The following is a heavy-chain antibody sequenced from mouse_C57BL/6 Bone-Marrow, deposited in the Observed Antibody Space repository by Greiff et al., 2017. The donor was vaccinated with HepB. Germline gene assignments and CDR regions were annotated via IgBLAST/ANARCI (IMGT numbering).Heavy chain of an antibody. Sequence: VQLQQPGAELVRPGTSVKLSCKASGYTFTSYWMHWVKQRPGQGLEWIGVIDPSDSYTNYNQKCKGKATLTVDTSSSTAYMQLSSLTSEDSAVYYCARYYSNPWFAYWGQGTLVTVSA. CDR1: GYTFTSYW. CDR2: IDPSDSYT. V-gene: IGHV1-59*01. D-gene: IGHD2-5*01. J-gene: IGHJ3*01. CDR3: ARYYSNPWFAY.